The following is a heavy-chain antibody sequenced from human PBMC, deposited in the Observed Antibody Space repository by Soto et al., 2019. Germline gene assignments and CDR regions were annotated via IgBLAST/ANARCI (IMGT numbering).Heavy chain of an antibody. D-gene: IGHD4-17*01. CDR3: AITSRGDYGGPFDY. J-gene: IGHJ4*02. Sequence: QVQLVQSGAEVKKPGSSVKVSCKASGGTFSSYTISWVRQAPGQGLEWMGRIIPILGIANYAQKFQGRVTITADKSTSAAYMEVSSLRSEGTAVYYCAITSRGDYGGPFDYWGQGTLVTVSS. CDR1: GGTFSSYT. CDR2: IIPILGIA. V-gene: IGHV1-69*02.